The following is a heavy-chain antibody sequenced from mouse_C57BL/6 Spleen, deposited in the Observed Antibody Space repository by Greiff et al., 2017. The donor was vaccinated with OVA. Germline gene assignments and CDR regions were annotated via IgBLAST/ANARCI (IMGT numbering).Heavy chain of an antibody. CDR3: VDGYRYFDV. CDR1: GYTFTDYE. V-gene: IGHV1-15*01. Sequence: VQRVESGAELVRPGASVTLSCKASGYTFTDYEMHWVKQTPVHGLEWIGAIDPETGGTAYTQKFKGKAILTADKSSSTAYMVRRSLTSEDSADCYCVDGYRYFDVWGTGTTVTVSS. J-gene: IGHJ1*03. CDR2: IDPETGGT. D-gene: IGHD2-3*01.